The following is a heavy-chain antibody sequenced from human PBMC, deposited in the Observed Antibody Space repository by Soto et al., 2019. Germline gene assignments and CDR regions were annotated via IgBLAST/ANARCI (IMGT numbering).Heavy chain of an antibody. CDR2: VSTSGNST. V-gene: IGHV3-23*01. CDR3: AKEVRGGVLDS. CDR1: GFTFSNYA. Sequence: GGSLRLSCAASGFTFSNYAMTWVRQAPGKGLKWVSVVSTSGNSTNYADSVEGRFTISRDNSRRTLYLQMNSLRAEDTAVYYCAKEVRGGVLDSWGQGTLVTVSS. J-gene: IGHJ4*02. D-gene: IGHD3-10*01.